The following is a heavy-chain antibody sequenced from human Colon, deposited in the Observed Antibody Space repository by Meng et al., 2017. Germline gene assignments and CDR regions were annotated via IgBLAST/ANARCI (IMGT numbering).Heavy chain of an antibody. CDR1: GGFLNSDDYY. CDR3: AREWRHYYGAGSFDY. D-gene: IGHD3-10*01. J-gene: IGHJ4*02. V-gene: IGHV4-30-4*01. CDR2: LSYSGNT. Sequence: QVQLHESRPGLVKPSQTASRTCAVAGGFLNSDDYYWSWIRQSPGGGLEWIGLLSYSGNTFYNPSLRSRVAISADTSKSQFSLYLRSVTAADTAVYYCAREWRHYYGAGSFDYWGQGALVTVSS.